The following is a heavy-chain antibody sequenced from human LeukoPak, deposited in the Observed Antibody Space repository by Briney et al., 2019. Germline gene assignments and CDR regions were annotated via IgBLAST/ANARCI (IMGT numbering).Heavy chain of an antibody. CDR2: ISGSGGST. V-gene: IGHV3-23*01. CDR3: AKEAPFAMVRGVTGNY. Sequence: PGGSLRLSCAASGFTFSNYAMSWVRQAPGKGLEWVSAISGSGGSTYYADSVKGRFTISRDNSKNTLYLQMNSLRAEDTAVYYCAKEAPFAMVRGVTGNYWGQGTLVTASS. D-gene: IGHD3-10*01. J-gene: IGHJ4*02. CDR1: GFTFSNYA.